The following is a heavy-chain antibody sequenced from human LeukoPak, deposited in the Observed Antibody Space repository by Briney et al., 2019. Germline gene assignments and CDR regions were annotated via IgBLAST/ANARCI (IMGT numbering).Heavy chain of an antibody. CDR2: IHYSGST. J-gene: IGHJ3*02. D-gene: IGHD2-21*02. V-gene: IGHV4-59*01. Sequence: PSETLSLTCTVSGGSISGDYWSWIRQPPGKGLEWIGYIHYSGSTNYNPSLKSRVTISVDTSKNQFSLKVTSVTAADTAVYYCARSMTAYGLDIWGQGTRVIVPS. CDR3: ARSMTAYGLDI. CDR1: GGSISGDY.